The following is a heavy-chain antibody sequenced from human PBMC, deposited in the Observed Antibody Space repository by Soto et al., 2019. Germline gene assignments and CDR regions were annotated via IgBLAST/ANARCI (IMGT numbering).Heavy chain of an antibody. Sequence: QVQLVESGGGVVQPGRSLRLSCAASGFTFSSYGMHWVRQAPGKGLEWVAVISYDGSNKYYADSVKGRITISRDNSKNTLDLQMNSLRAEDTAVYYCAKDFAMGYSYGDHYWGQGTLVTVSS. V-gene: IGHV3-30*18. CDR2: ISYDGSNK. D-gene: IGHD5-18*01. CDR1: GFTFSSYG. CDR3: AKDFAMGYSYGDHY. J-gene: IGHJ4*02.